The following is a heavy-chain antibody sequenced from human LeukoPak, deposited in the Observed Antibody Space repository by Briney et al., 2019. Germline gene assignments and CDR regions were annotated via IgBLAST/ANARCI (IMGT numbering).Heavy chain of an antibody. CDR2: INPSGGST. J-gene: IGHJ3*02. V-gene: IGHV1-46*01. CDR3: ARFASWDAFDI. CDR1: GYTFTSYY. Sequence: ASVQVSCKASGYTFTSYYMHWVRQAPGQGLEWMGIINPSGGSTSYAQKFQGRVTMTRDTSTSTVYMELSSLRSEDTAVYYCARFASWDAFDIWGQGTMVTVSS.